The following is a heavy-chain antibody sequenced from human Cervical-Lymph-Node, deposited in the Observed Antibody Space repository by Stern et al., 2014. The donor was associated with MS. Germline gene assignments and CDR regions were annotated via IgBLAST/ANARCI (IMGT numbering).Heavy chain of an antibody. CDR2: IIPIFGRA. D-gene: IGHD2/OR15-2a*01. J-gene: IGHJ4*02. Sequence: QMQLVQSGAEVKTPGYSVKVSCKASGGTFSSYAVNWVRQAPGQGLEWMGGIIPIFGRANYAQKFQGRVTVTADESTNTAYMELSSLRSEDTAVYFCARTSTRGFDYWGQGTLVTVSS. CDR3: ARTSTRGFDY. V-gene: IGHV1-69*01. CDR1: GGTFSSYA.